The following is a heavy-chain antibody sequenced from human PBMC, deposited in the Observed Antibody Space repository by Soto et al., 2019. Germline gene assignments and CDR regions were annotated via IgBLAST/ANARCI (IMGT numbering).Heavy chain of an antibody. D-gene: IGHD3-22*01. CDR2: IYYSGST. CDR1: GGSISSGGYY. CDR3: ARGNPDENYYDSSGLDY. J-gene: IGHJ4*02. Sequence: SETLSLTCTVSGGSISSGGYYWSWIRQHPGKGLEWIGYIYYSGSTYYNPSLKSRVTISVDTSKNQFSLKLSSVTAADTAVYYCARGNPDENYYDSSGLDYWGQGTLVTVSS. V-gene: IGHV4-31*03.